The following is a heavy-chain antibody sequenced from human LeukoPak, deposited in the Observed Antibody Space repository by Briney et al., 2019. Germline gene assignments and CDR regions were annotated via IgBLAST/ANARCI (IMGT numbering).Heavy chain of an antibody. D-gene: IGHD4-17*01. Sequence: PGGSLRLSCTTSKFNFNSYGMTWVRQAPGKGLEWVSSISGSGGSTQYAASVQGRFTISRDNPKNTLYLQMNSLRAEDTAVYYCAKDPNGDYIGTFDIWGQGTMVTVSS. J-gene: IGHJ3*02. CDR1: KFNFNSYG. CDR3: AKDPNGDYIGTFDI. V-gene: IGHV3-23*01. CDR2: ISGSGGST.